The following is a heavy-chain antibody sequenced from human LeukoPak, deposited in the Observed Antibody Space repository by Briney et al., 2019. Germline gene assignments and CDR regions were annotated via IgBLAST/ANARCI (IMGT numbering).Heavy chain of an antibody. J-gene: IGHJ6*03. CDR2: IIPIFGTA. CDR3: ARAGDCSSTSCYYYYYMDV. Sequence: GASVKVSCKASAGTFSSYAISWVRQAPGQGLEWMGGIIPIFGTANYAQKFQGRVTITADESTSTAYMELSSLRSEDTAVYYCARAGDCSSTSCYYYYYMDVWGKGTTVTVSS. CDR1: AGTFSSYA. V-gene: IGHV1-69*01. D-gene: IGHD2-2*01.